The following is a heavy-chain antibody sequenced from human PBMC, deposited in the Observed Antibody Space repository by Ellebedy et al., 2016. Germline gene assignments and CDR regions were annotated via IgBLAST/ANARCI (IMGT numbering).Heavy chain of an antibody. CDR1: GYSFTSYW. J-gene: IGHJ6*02. D-gene: IGHD2-2*01. Sequence: GESLKISCKGSGYSFTSYWIGWVRQMPGKGLEWMGIIYPGDSDTRYSPSFQGQVTISADKSISTAYLQWSSLKASDTAMYYCARQLVVPAAPTYYGMDVWGQGTTVTVSS. V-gene: IGHV5-51*01. CDR2: IYPGDSDT. CDR3: ARQLVVPAAPTYYGMDV.